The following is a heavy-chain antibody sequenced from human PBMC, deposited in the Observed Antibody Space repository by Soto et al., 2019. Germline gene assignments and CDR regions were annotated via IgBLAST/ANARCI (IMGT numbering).Heavy chain of an antibody. J-gene: IGHJ5*02. V-gene: IGHV1-3*04. D-gene: IGHD2-2*01. CDR2: INTDNGDT. Sequence: QAQLVQSGTEVKKPGASVKVSCKASGYIFTSYSIHWVRQAPGQRLEWMGWINTDNGDTKYSQKFQGRVTISRDTSASTAYMELSSLRSEDTAVYYCAREPCSNENWFDPWGQGTLVTVSS. CDR1: GYIFTSYS. CDR3: AREPCSNENWFDP.